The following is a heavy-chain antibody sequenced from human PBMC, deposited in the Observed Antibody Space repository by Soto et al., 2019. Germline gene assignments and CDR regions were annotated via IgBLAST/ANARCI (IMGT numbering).Heavy chain of an antibody. V-gene: IGHV1-3*01. CDR1: GYTFTSYA. Sequence: ASVNGSCNASGYTFTSYAMHWVRQAPGQRLEWMGWINAGNGNTKYSQKFQGRVTITRDTSASTAYMELSSLRSEDTAVYYCARPIIPVAGTVAFHISGQGTLVT. CDR2: INAGNGNT. CDR3: ARPIIPVAGTVAFHI. D-gene: IGHD6-19*01. J-gene: IGHJ3*02.